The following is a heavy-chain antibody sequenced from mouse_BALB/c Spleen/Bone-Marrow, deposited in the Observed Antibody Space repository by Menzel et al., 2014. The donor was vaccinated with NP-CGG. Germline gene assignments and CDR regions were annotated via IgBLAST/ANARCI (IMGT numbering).Heavy chain of an antibody. CDR2: ISGDGRYT. V-gene: IGHV5-9-2*01. J-gene: IGHJ3*01. Sequence: EVKLMEPGGGLVKSGGSLKLSCAASGFSFSNYGMSWVRQTPEKRLEWVATISGDGRYTFYSDSVKGRFTISRDNAKNNLYLQLSSLRSEDTALYYCARHAYYDQTEVSFVYWGQGILVTVSA. D-gene: IGHD2-4*01. CDR3: ARHAYYDQTEVSFVY. CDR1: GFSFSNYG.